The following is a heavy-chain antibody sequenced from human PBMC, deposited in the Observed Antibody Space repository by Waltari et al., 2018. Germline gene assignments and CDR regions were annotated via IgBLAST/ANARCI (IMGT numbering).Heavy chain of an antibody. CDR3: ARRIGYYDILTGFPSSAFDI. J-gene: IGHJ3*02. CDR1: GGSISSSSYY. D-gene: IGHD3-9*01. Sequence: QLQLQESGPGLVNPSETLSLTCTVSGGSISSSSYYWGWTRQPPGKGLEWIESIYYSGSTYYNPSLKSRVTISVDTSKNQFSLKLSSVTAADTAVYYCARRIGYYDILTGFPSSAFDIWGQGTMVTVSS. V-gene: IGHV4-39*01. CDR2: IYYSGST.